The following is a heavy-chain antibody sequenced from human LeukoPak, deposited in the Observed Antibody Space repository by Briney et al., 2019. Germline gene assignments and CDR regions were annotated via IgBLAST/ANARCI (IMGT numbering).Heavy chain of an antibody. V-gene: IGHV1-69*05. CDR1: GGTFSSYA. J-gene: IGHJ5*02. CDR2: IIPIFGTA. CDR3: ARARWWPRTTNDNWFDP. D-gene: IGHD4-23*01. Sequence: AASVKVSCQASGGTFSSYAISWVRQAPGQGLEWMGGIIPIFGTANYAQKFQGRVTITTDESTSTAYMELSSLRSEDTAVYYCARARWWPRTTNDNWFDPWGQGTLVTVSS.